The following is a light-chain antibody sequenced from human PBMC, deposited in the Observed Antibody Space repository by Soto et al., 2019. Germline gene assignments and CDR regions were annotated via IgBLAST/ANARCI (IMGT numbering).Light chain of an antibody. CDR3: QSYDDSLSVHYV. J-gene: IGLJ1*01. V-gene: IGLV1-40*01. CDR2: GNT. CDR1: SSNIGSTYD. Sequence: QSALAQPPSVSGAPGQRVTISCTGSSSNIGSTYDVQWYQQLPGTAPKLLIHGNTDRPSGVPDRFSGSKSGTSASLAITGLQADEEADYYCQSYDDSLSVHYVFGTGTKVTVL.